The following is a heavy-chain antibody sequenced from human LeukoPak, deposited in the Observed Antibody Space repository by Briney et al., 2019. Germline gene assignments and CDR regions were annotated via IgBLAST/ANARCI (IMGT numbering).Heavy chain of an antibody. CDR2: IHYSGGA. D-gene: IGHD2-8*01. V-gene: IGHV4-59*11. Sequence: PSETLSLTCTVSGGSIRSHYWSWIRQPPGKGLEWIGYIHYSGGANQNPSLKSRVTISVDTSKNQFSLKLDSVTAADTAVYYCARDVWQTGSPGNWFDPWGRGTLVTVSS. CDR1: GGSIRSHY. J-gene: IGHJ5*02. CDR3: ARDVWQTGSPGNWFDP.